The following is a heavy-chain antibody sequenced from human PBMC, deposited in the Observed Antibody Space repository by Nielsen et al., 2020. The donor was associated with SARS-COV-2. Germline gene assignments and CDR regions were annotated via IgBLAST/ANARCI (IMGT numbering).Heavy chain of an antibody. Sequence: GESLKISCAASGFTFSSYGMHWVRQAPGKGLEWVAVISYDGSNKYYADSVKGRFTISRDNSKNTLYLQMNSLRAEDTAVYYCARAPRVVVTLPYGMDVWGQGTTVTVSS. V-gene: IGHV3-30*03. CDR1: GFTFSSYG. J-gene: IGHJ6*02. CDR2: ISYDGSNK. CDR3: ARAPRVVVTLPYGMDV. D-gene: IGHD2-2*01.